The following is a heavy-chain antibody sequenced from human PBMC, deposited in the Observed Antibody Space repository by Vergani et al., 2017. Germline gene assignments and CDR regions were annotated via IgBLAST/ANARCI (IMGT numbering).Heavy chain of an antibody. J-gene: IGHJ5*02. Sequence: EVQLEESGGGLVLPGRSLRLSCVASGFTSAGYAMHWVRQAPGKGREWGSGISWNSNSIGYADSVKGSFTISRDNAKNSLYLQMNRLRAEDTALYYCAKELGTSSGGGGFDPWGEETLVTVSS. CDR3: AKELGTSSGGGGFDP. V-gene: IGHV3-9*02. CDR2: ISWNSNSI. D-gene: IGHD6-6*01. CDR1: GFTSAGYA.